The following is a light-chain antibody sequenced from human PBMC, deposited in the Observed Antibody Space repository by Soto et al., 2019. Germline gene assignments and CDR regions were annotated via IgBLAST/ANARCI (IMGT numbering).Light chain of an antibody. CDR2: GAS. J-gene: IGKJ1*01. CDR1: QSVSNN. Sequence: IVLKPSPGTLCFSPGEGATISFRSSQSVSNNYLAWYQQKPGQAPRLVIYGASNRATGIPDRFSASGSGTEFTLTISSLQSEDFAVYYCQQYNNWPRTFGQGTKVDI. V-gene: IGKV3D-15*01. CDR3: QQYNNWPRT.